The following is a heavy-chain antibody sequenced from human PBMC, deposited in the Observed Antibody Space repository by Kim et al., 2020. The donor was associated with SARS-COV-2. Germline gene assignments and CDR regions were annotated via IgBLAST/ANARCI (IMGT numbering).Heavy chain of an antibody. CDR3: ARINAAARDYGLDV. V-gene: IGHV1-2*06. CDR1: GYTFSDYY. D-gene: IGHD6-25*01. CDR2: INPISGAT. Sequence: ASVKVSCKAFGYTFSDYYLHWVRQAPGQGLEWMGRINPISGATNYAQKFQGRVSMTRDTSLNTAYLELSGLGSGDTAIFFCARINAAARDYGLDVWGQGT. J-gene: IGHJ6*02.